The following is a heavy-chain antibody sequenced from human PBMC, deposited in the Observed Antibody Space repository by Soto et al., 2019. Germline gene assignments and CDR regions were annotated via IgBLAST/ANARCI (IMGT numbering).Heavy chain of an antibody. CDR3: ARVGGSYYYYYYGMDV. D-gene: IGHD1-26*01. Sequence: SETLSLTCAVYGGSFSGYYWSWIRQPPGKGLEWIGEINHSGSTNYNPSLKSRVTISVDTSKNLFSLKLSSVTAADTAVYYCARVGGSYYYYYYGMDVWGQGTTVTVSS. J-gene: IGHJ6*02. CDR2: INHSGST. CDR1: GGSFSGYY. V-gene: IGHV4-34*01.